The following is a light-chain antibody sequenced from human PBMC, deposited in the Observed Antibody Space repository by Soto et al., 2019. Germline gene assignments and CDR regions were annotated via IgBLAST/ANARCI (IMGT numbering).Light chain of an antibody. CDR1: QSVSSN. CDR2: GAS. Sequence: EIVMTQSPATLSESPGERATLSCRASQSVSSNLAWYQQKPGQAPRLLIYGASTRATGIPARFSGSGSGKEFTLTISSLQYEDFAVYYCQQYNNWPPWTFGQGTKVEIK. V-gene: IGKV3-15*01. J-gene: IGKJ1*01. CDR3: QQYNNWPPWT.